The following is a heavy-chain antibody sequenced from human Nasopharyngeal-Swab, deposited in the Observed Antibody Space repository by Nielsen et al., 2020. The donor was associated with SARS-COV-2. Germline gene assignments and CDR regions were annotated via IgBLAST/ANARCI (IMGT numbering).Heavy chain of an antibody. Sequence: GGSLRLSCAASGFTFTSYGMHWVRQAPGKGLEWVAVISYDGSNKYYADSVKGRFTISRDNSKNTLYLQMNSLRAEDTAVYYCAKAKYGWELLIQATYFDYWGQGTLVTVSS. V-gene: IGHV3-30*18. CDR1: GFTFTSYG. J-gene: IGHJ4*02. CDR3: AKAKYGWELLIQATYFDY. D-gene: IGHD1-26*01. CDR2: ISYDGSNK.